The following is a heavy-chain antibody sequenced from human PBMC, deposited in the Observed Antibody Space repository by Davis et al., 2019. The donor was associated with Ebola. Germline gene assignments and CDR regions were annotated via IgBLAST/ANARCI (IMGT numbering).Heavy chain of an antibody. D-gene: IGHD6-13*01. CDR2: ISHSGDA. CDR3: ARTPKTSISHSGLGYTYLDP. Sequence: MPSETLSLTCAVSGGSFTAYFWSWIRQPPGKGLEWLGEISHSGDAAYNPSVKTRVTLSVDTPRNQFSLKITSVTAADTAVYYCARTPKTSISHSGLGYTYLDPWGQGTLVTVSS. J-gene: IGHJ5*02. V-gene: IGHV4-34*01. CDR1: GGSFTAYF.